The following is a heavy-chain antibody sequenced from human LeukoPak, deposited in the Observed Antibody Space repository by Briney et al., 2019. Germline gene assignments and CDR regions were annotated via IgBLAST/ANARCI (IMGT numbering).Heavy chain of an antibody. V-gene: IGHV1-2*02. D-gene: IGHD7-27*01. CDR2: INANTGVT. Sequence: VASVKVSCKTSGFTFTGHYMHWLRQAPGQGLEWMRWINANTGVTHYAVKFQGRVTITRDTSISTVYMDLSSLQSDDTAVYYCARDHNWGPDYWGQGTLVLVSS. J-gene: IGHJ4*02. CDR1: GFTFTGHY. CDR3: ARDHNWGPDY.